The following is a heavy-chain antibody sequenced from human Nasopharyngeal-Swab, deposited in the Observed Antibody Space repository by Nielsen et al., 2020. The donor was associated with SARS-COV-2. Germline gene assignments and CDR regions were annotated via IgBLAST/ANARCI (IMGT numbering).Heavy chain of an antibody. Sequence: ASVKVSCQASGYTFTSYSIHWVRQATGHGLEWMGCMNPNSGNTGYAQKFQGRVTMTRNTSISTAYMELSSLRSEDTAVYYCARAGRIIELFDYWGQGTLVTVSS. D-gene: IGHD3-16*02. CDR2: MNPNSGNT. CDR3: ARAGRIIELFDY. J-gene: IGHJ4*02. CDR1: GYTFTSYS. V-gene: IGHV1-8*01.